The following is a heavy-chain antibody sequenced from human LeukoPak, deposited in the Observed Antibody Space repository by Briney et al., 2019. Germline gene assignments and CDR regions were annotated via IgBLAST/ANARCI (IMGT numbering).Heavy chain of an antibody. D-gene: IGHD2-2*01. J-gene: IGHJ5*02. V-gene: IGHV4-59*01. CDR2: IYYSGST. CDR3: ARMDYSSTSCYGLGVWFDP. CDR1: GGSISSYY. Sequence: SETLSLTCTVSGGSISSYYWSWIRQPPGKGLEWIGYIYYSGSTNYNPSLKSRVTISVDTSKNQFSLKLSSVTAADTAVYYCARMDYSSTSCYGLGVWFDPWGQGTLVTVSS.